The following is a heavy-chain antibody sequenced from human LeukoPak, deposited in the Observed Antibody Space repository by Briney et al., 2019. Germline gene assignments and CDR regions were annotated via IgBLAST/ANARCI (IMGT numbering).Heavy chain of an antibody. J-gene: IGHJ4*02. D-gene: IGHD6-19*01. Sequence: GGSLRVSCAASGITFSSHAMTWVRQAPGKGLEWVAAIRGNGATTDYADSVKGRFTISRDNSKSTLYLQMNSLRAEDTAVYYCAKAYHDSGCLIDYWGQGTLVTVSS. CDR1: GITFSSHA. V-gene: IGHV3-23*01. CDR2: IRGNGATT. CDR3: AKAYHDSGCLIDY.